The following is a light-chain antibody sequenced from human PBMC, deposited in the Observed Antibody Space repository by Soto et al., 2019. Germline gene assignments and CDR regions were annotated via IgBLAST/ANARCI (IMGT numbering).Light chain of an antibody. CDR2: SNN. Sequence: QSVLTQPPSASGTPGQRVTISCSGSSSNIGSNTVNWYQQLPGTAPKLLIYSNNQRPSRVPDRFSGSKSGTSASLAISGLQSEDGTDYYCAAWDDSLNGLYVFGTGTKVTVL. CDR3: AAWDDSLNGLYV. V-gene: IGLV1-44*01. J-gene: IGLJ1*01. CDR1: SSNIGSNT.